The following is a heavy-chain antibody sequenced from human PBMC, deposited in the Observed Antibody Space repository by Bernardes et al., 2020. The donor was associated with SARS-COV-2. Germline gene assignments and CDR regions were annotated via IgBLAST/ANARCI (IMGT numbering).Heavy chain of an antibody. CDR2: ISNTGGTT. Sequence: VWSLILSCVASGFTFTNYAMSWVRQAPGKGLEWVSGISNTGGTTYDADFVKGRFTISRDNSKNTLHLQMNSLRVEDTAVYFCAKGGDGYNFDYYGMDVWGQGTTVTVSS. CDR3: AKGGDGYNFDYYGMDV. CDR1: GFTFTNYA. V-gene: IGHV3-23*01. J-gene: IGHJ6*02. D-gene: IGHD1-20*01.